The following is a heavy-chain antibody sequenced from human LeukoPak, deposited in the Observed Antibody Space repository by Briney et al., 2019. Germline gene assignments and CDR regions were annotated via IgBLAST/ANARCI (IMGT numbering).Heavy chain of an antibody. J-gene: IGHJ4*02. Sequence: PSETLSLTCAVYGGSFSGYYWSWLRHPPGKGLEWSGEINQSGSTNYNPSLKSRVTISVDTSKKQFSLKLSAVTAADTAVYYWARGGRGADYWGQGTLVTVSS. D-gene: IGHD1-26*01. CDR3: ARGGRGADY. CDR2: INQSGST. V-gene: IGHV4-34*01. CDR1: GGSFSGYY.